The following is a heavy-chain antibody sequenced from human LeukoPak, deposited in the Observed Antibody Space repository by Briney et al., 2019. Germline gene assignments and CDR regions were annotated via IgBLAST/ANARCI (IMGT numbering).Heavy chain of an antibody. V-gene: IGHV1-69*13. D-gene: IGHD5-18*01. Sequence: SVKVSCKASGGTFRSYATSWVRQAPGQGLEWMGGIIPIFGTANYAQKFQGRVTITADESTSTAYMELSSLRSEDTAVYYCARDQGYRYGYGDFDYWGQGTLVTVSS. J-gene: IGHJ4*02. CDR2: IIPIFGTA. CDR3: ARDQGYRYGYGDFDY. CDR1: GGTFRSYA.